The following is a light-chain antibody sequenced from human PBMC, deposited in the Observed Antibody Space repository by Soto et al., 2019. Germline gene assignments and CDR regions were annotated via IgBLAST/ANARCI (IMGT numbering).Light chain of an antibody. CDR1: SSDVGGYNY. CDR3: SSYTSSSTDV. V-gene: IGLV2-14*01. J-gene: IGLJ1*01. CDR2: DVS. Sequence: QSVLTQPASVSGSPGQSITISCTGTSSDVGGYNYVSWYRQHPGRAPKLMIYDVSNRPLGVSNRCSGAKSGNTASLTISGLHAENETHYYCSSYTSSSTDVFATGTKLTV.